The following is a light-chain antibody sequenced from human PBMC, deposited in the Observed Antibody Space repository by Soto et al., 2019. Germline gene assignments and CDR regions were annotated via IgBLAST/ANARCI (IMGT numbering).Light chain of an antibody. Sequence: QSALTQPRSVSGSPGQSVTISCTGTSSDVGGYNYVSWYQQHPGKAPKLMIYDVSKRPSGVPDRFSGSKSGNTASLTISWLQAEYEADYYCCSYAGSYSYVFGTGTKVTVL. CDR3: CSYAGSYSYV. CDR1: SSDVGGYNY. J-gene: IGLJ1*01. V-gene: IGLV2-11*01. CDR2: DVS.